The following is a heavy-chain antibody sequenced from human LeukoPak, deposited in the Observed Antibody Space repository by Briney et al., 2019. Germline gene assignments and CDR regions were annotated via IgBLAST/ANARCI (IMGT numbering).Heavy chain of an antibody. J-gene: IGHJ4*02. V-gene: IGHV3-23*01. CDR1: GFSFSSYA. CDR3: AKDGADYDSDYFDY. CDR2: ISGSGGST. D-gene: IGHD3-3*01. Sequence: GGSLRLSCAASGFSFSSYAMNWVRQAPGKGLEWVSAISGSGGSTYYADSVKGRFTISRDNSKNTLYLQINSLRAEDTAVYYCAKDGADYDSDYFDYWGQGTLVTVSS.